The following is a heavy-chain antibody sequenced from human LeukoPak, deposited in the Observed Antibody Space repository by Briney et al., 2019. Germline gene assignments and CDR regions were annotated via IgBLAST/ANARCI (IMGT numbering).Heavy chain of an antibody. CDR3: AELGITMIGGV. D-gene: IGHD3-10*02. V-gene: IGHV3-23*01. Sequence: GGSLRLSCAASGFTFNNFAMSWVRQAPGKGLEWVSAISGSGLSTYYADSVKGRFTISRDNSNNTVFLQMNSLRAEDTAVYYCAELGITMIGGVWGKGTTVTISS. CDR2: ISGSGLST. J-gene: IGHJ6*04. CDR1: GFTFNNFA.